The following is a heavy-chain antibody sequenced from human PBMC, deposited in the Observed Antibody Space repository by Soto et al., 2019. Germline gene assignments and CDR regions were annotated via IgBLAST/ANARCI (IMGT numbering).Heavy chain of an antibody. CDR1: GFSFSSYL. V-gene: IGHV3-7*05. Sequence: EVQLVESGGGLVQPGGSLRLSCAVSGFSFSSYLMTWVRQAPGKGLEWVANINPEGSETHYVDSVKGRFTISRDNAKNSLHLQMNSLRADDTAVYYCSTVTTSSVFDYWGQGTLVTVSS. D-gene: IGHD4-17*01. J-gene: IGHJ4*02. CDR2: INPEGSET. CDR3: STVTTSSVFDY.